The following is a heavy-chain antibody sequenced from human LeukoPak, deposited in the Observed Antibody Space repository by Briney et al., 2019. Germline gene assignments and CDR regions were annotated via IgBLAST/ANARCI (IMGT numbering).Heavy chain of an antibody. CDR1: GFTFSSYS. CDR3: ARATFPEYYFDY. Sequence: GGSLRLSCAASGFTFSSYSMNWVRQAPGKGLEWVSSISSSSSYIYYADSVKGRFTISRDNPKNSLYLQMNSLRAEDTAVYYCARATFPEYYFDYWGQGTLVTVSS. V-gene: IGHV3-21*01. D-gene: IGHD2/OR15-2a*01. CDR2: ISSSSSYI. J-gene: IGHJ4*02.